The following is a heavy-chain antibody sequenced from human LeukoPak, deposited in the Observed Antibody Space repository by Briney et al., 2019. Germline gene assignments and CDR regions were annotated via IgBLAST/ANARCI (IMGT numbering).Heavy chain of an antibody. D-gene: IGHD6-19*01. CDR3: ARALGSGWPNSDITDV. Sequence: GASVKVSCKASGYTFIGYYMHWVRQAPGQGLEWMGWINPNSGSTNCALKFHGRVTVTRDTSISTAYMELSRLTSDDTAVYYCARALGSGWPNSDITDVWGQGTTVTVSS. V-gene: IGHV1-2*02. J-gene: IGHJ6*02. CDR1: GYTFIGYY. CDR2: INPNSGST.